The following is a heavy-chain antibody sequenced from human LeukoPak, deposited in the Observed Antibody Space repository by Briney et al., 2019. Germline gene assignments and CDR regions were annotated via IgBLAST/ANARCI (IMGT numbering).Heavy chain of an antibody. J-gene: IGHJ4*02. V-gene: IGHV3-53*01. CDR3: ARVDHSGSYYDDLDY. Sequence: LSGGSLRLSCTASGFTVSSNYMSWVRQAPGKGLEWVSVIYSGGSTYYADSVKGRFTISRDNSKNTLYLQMNSLRAEDTAVYYCARVDHSGSYYDDLDYWGQGTLVTVSS. CDR2: IYSGGST. CDR1: GFTVSSNY. D-gene: IGHD1-26*01.